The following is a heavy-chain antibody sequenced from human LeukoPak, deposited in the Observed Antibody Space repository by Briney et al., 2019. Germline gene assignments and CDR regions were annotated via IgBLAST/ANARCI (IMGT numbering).Heavy chain of an antibody. CDR2: ISSNGGST. D-gene: IGHD6-6*01. J-gene: IGHJ5*02. CDR1: GFTLSRYG. Sequence: PGGSLRLSCSASGFTLSRYGMHWVRQAPGKGLEYVSGISSNGGSTNYADSVKGRFTISRDNSKNTLHLQMSSLRAEDTAVYYCVKGIAARAYNWFDPWGQGTLVTVSS. V-gene: IGHV3-64D*06. CDR3: VKGIAARAYNWFDP.